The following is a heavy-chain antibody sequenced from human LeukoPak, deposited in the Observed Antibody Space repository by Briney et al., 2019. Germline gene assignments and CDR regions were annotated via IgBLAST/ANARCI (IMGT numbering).Heavy chain of an antibody. CDR2: FDPEDGET. Sequence: ASVKVSCKVSGYTLTELSMHWVRQAPGKGLEWMGGFDPEDGETIYAQKFQGRVTMTEDTSTDTAYMELSSLRSEDTAVYYCARGQGGTRKVLRYFDRAQYYFDYWGQGTLVTVSS. CDR3: ARGQGGTRKVLRYFDRAQYYFDY. J-gene: IGHJ4*02. V-gene: IGHV1-24*01. D-gene: IGHD3-9*01. CDR1: GYTLTELS.